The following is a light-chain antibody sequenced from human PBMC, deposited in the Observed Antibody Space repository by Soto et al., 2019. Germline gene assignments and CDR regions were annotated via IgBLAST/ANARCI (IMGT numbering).Light chain of an antibody. CDR2: GAS. V-gene: IGKV3-15*01. CDR3: QQYNSSPCT. J-gene: IGKJ1*01. Sequence: IVVTQSPATLSVYQGGRATLSCRASQSFSVNLSWYQQSPGQARRLLIYGASTRATGIPGRFSGSGSGTEFTLTISILQSEDFAVYYCQQYNSSPCTFGQGTKVDI. CDR1: QSFSVN.